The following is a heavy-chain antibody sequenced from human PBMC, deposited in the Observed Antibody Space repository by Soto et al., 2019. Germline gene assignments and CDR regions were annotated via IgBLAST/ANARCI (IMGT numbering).Heavy chain of an antibody. CDR3: ARDYTDINYYYYIDV. Sequence: EVQLVESGGGLVQPGGTLRLSCAASGFTFSSYWMHWVRQAPGKGLVWVSRINSDGSSTSYADSVKGRFTISRDNAKNTLYLHMNSLRAEDTAVYYCARDYTDINYYYYIDVWGKGTTVTVSS. V-gene: IGHV3-74*01. CDR2: INSDGSST. J-gene: IGHJ6*03. CDR1: GFTFSSYW.